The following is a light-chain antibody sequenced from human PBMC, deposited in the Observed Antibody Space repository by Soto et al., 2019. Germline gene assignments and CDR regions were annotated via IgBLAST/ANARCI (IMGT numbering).Light chain of an antibody. V-gene: IGKV1-5*01. CDR3: QQYTNFPLT. J-gene: IGKJ4*01. Sequence: IQMTQSPSTLSASVGDRVTITCRASQSISSWLAWYQQKPGKAPKLLIHEASRLESGVPSRYSGSESGTEFSLTVSGLHPDYFATYYFQQYTNFPLTFGEGTRVEI. CDR2: EAS. CDR1: QSISSW.